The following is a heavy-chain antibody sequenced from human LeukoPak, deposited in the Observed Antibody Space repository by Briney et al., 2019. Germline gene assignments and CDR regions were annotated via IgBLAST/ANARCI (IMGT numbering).Heavy chain of an antibody. D-gene: IGHD1-1*01. Sequence: SVKVPCKASGFTFTSSAMQWVRQARGQRLEWIGWIVVGSGNTNYAQKFQGRVTMTRDTSISTAYMELSRLRSDDTAVYYCARTTGSKPDYWGQGTLVTVSS. CDR3: ARTTGSKPDY. CDR2: IVVGSGNT. CDR1: GFTFTSSA. V-gene: IGHV1-58*02. J-gene: IGHJ4*02.